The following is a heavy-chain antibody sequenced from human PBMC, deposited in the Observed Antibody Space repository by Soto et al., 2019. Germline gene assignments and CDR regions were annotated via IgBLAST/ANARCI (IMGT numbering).Heavy chain of an antibody. V-gene: IGHV4-39*01. CDR1: RSSITSSSYY. Sequence: PSETLSPPWTVSRSSITSSSYYWRWIRHPPGKGLEWIGSIYYSGSTYYNPSLKSRVTISVDTSKNQFSLKLSSVTAADTAVYYCPIATASISIYSFGMDVWGQRT. CDR2: IYYSGST. D-gene: IGHD6-25*01. J-gene: IGHJ6*01. CDR3: PIATASISIYSFGMDV.